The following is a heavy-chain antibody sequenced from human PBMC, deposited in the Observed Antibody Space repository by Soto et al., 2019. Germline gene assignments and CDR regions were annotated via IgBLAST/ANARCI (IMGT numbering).Heavy chain of an antibody. Sequence: SETLSLTCTVSGGSISGYYWSWIRQPAGKGLEYIGRIYSSGSTNFSPSLKSRVAMSVVTSQNQISLKLTSVTAADTAVYYCARVQYSRGSYRWFDPWGQGTPVTVSS. CDR3: ARVQYSRGSYRWFDP. CDR2: IYSSGST. D-gene: IGHD6-19*01. J-gene: IGHJ5*02. V-gene: IGHV4-4*07. CDR1: GGSISGYY.